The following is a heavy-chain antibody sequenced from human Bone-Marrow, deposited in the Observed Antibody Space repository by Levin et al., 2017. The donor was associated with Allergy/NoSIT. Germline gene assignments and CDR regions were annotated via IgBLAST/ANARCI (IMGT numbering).Heavy chain of an antibody. D-gene: IGHD2-15*01. CDR1: GGTFSSYA. Sequence: KISCKASGGTFSSYAISWVRQAPGQGLEWMGGIIPIFGTANYAQKFQGRVTITADESTSTAYMELSSLRSEDTAVYYCARAPDAVVAATYFDYWGQGTLVTVSS. J-gene: IGHJ4*02. V-gene: IGHV1-69*01. CDR2: IIPIFGTA. CDR3: ARAPDAVVAATYFDY.